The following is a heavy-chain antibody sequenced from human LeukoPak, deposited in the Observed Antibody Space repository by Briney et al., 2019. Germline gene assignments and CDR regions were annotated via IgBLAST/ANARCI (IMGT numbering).Heavy chain of an antibody. CDR1: GFTFSSYS. D-gene: IGHD6-19*01. CDR3: ARDENNLREYSGGWRYFDL. CDR2: ISSSSSTI. Sequence: GGSLRLSCAASGFTFSSYSMNWVRQAPGKGLEWVSYISSSSSTIYYADSVKGRFTISRDNAKNSLYLQMNSLRAEDTAVYYCARDENNLREYSGGWRYFDLWGRGTLVTVSS. V-gene: IGHV3-48*04. J-gene: IGHJ2*01.